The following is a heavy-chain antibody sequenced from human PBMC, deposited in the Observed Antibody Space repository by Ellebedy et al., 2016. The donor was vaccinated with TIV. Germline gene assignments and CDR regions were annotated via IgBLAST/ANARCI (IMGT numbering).Heavy chain of an antibody. CDR1: GFTFSSYA. D-gene: IGHD6-19*01. J-gene: IGHJ4*02. CDR2: INAGNGNT. CDR3: ATSSSAWYDY. V-gene: IGHV1-3*01. Sequence: GESLKISCAASGFTFSSYAIHWVRQAPGQGLEWMGWINAGNGNTKYSQKFQGRVTITRDTSASTAYMELSSLRSEDTAVYYCATSSSAWYDYWGQGSLVTVSS.